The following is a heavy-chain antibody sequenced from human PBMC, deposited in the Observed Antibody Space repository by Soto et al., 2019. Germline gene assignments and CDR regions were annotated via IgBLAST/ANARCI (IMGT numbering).Heavy chain of an antibody. D-gene: IGHD3-3*01. CDR1: GVTFSSYA. J-gene: IGHJ2*01. CDR2: ISGSAGHT. V-gene: IGHV3-23*01. CDR3: ARGLWQGVVYWYFDL. Sequence: PGGSLRLSCAASGVTFSSYAMTWVRQAPGKGLEYVSSISGSAGHTYYGDSVKGRFTMSRDDSKNTVYLQMSSLRAEDTAVYYCARGLWQGVVYWYFDLWGHGTLVTISS.